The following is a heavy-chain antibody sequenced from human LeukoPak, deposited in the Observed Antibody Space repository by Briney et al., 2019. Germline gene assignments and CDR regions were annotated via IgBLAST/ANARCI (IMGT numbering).Heavy chain of an antibody. CDR1: GFSVSSNY. J-gene: IGHJ3*02. V-gene: IGHV3-66*04. CDR3: ASHTPPTVSAAGVAFDI. D-gene: IGHD4-17*01. Sequence: PGGSLRLSCAASGFSVSSNYMSWVRQAPGKGLEWVSVIYSGGSTYYADSVKGRFTISRDNSKNTLYLQMNSLRAEDTAVYYCASHTPPTVSAAGVAFDIWGQGTMVTVSS. CDR2: IYSGGST.